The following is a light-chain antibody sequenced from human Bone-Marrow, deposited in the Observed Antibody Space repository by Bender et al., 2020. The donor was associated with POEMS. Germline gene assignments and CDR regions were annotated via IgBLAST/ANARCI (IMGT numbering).Light chain of an antibody. J-gene: IGLJ3*02. CDR1: SSDVGAYNL. V-gene: IGLV2-14*02. CDR2: ELS. CDR3: VAWDASLNGWV. Sequence: QSALTQPASVSGSPGQSITISCTGASSDVGAYNLVSWYQQYPGKAPKLMIYELSKRPSGVSNRFSGSKSGTSASLAISGLQSDDEAIYFCVAWDASLNGWVFGGGTKLTVL.